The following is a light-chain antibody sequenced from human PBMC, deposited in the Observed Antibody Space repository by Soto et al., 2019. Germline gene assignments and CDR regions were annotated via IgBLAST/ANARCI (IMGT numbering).Light chain of an antibody. Sequence: SYELTQPPSVSLAPGQTARITCGGRNIGVKSVHWYQQKPGQAHVLIVFDDSDRPSGIPGRFSGSNSGDTATLTISRVEAGDEADYYCQLWDTDSDHQVFGGGTKVTVL. CDR1: NIGVKS. CDR3: QLWDTDSDHQV. CDR2: DDS. J-gene: IGLJ3*02. V-gene: IGLV3-21*02.